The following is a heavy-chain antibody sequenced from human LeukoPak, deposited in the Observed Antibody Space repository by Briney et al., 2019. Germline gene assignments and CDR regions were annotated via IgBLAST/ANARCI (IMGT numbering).Heavy chain of an antibody. CDR3: ARDHDSSGYVQLVAFDI. CDR1: GFTFSSYW. V-gene: IGHV3-7*03. Sequence: GGSLRLSCVASGFTFSSYWMTWVRQAPGKGLEWVANIKTDGSQIYYVDSVKGRFTISRDNAKNSLYLQMNSLRAEDTAVYYCARDHDSSGYVQLVAFDIWGQGTMVTVSS. CDR2: IKTDGSQI. D-gene: IGHD3-22*01. J-gene: IGHJ3*02.